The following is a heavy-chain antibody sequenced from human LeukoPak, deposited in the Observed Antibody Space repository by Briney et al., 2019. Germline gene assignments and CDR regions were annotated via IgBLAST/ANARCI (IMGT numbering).Heavy chain of an antibody. CDR1: GFTFSGYA. CDR3: ARASTVTYFDYYYYGMDV. Sequence: PGGSLRLSCAASGFTFSGYAMHWVRQAPGKGLEWVAVISYDGSNKYYADSVKGRFTISRDNSKNTLYLQMNSLRAEDTAVYYCARASTVTYFDYYYYGMDVWGQGTTVTVSS. J-gene: IGHJ6*02. V-gene: IGHV3-30-3*01. CDR2: ISYDGSNK. D-gene: IGHD4-17*01.